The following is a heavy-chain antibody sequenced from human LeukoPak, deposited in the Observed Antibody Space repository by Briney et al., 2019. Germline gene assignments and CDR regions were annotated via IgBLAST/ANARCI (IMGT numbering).Heavy chain of an antibody. CDR2: IYYSGST. D-gene: IGHD6-13*01. CDR3: ARVTLSVSSWYRGSAGGRGYFDY. Sequence: SETLSLTCTVSGGSISSSSYYWGWIRQPPGKGPEWIGSIYYSGSTYYNPSLKSRVTISVDTSKNQFSLKLSSVTAADTAVYYCARVTLSVSSWYRGSAGGRGYFDYWGQGTLVTVSS. V-gene: IGHV4-39*07. J-gene: IGHJ4*02. CDR1: GGSISSSSYY.